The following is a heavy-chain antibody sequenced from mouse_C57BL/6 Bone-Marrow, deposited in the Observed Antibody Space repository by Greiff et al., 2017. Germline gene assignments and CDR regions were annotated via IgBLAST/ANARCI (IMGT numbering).Heavy chain of an antibody. D-gene: IGHD2-13*01. CDR3: ARMRNYSDNGYAMDY. Sequence: EVMLVESGGGLVKPGGSLKLSCAASGFTFSSYAMSWVRQTPEKRPEWVATISAGGSYTYSPDNVKGRFTLSRDNAKNNLYLQVSHMRSEDTAMYYSARMRNYSDNGYAMDYWGQGTSVTVSS. CDR1: GFTFSSYA. V-gene: IGHV5-4*03. J-gene: IGHJ4*01. CDR2: ISAGGSYT.